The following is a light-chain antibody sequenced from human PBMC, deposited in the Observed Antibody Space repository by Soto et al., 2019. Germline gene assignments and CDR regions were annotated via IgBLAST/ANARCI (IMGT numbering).Light chain of an antibody. CDR2: KAS. CDR1: QSVNHW. CDR3: QQYSSNSKWT. Sequence: DIQMTQSPSTLSASVGDRVTITCRASQSVNHWLAWYQQKPGSAPKVLIYKASSLESGVPSRFSGSGSGTEFTLTISSLQPDDFATYYCQQYSSNSKWTFGQGTKVDIK. J-gene: IGKJ1*01. V-gene: IGKV1-5*03.